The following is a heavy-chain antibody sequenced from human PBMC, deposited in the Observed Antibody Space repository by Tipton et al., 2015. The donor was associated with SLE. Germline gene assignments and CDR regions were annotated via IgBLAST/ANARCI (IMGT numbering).Heavy chain of an antibody. CDR2: VYHSGST. Sequence: TLSLTCTVSGYSISSDYYWGRIRQPPGKGLEWIGSVYHSGSTYYNPSLKSRVTISVDTSKNQFSLKLNSVTAADTAVYYCARGGIQLWNWFDPWGQGTLVTVSS. V-gene: IGHV4-38-2*02. D-gene: IGHD5-18*01. J-gene: IGHJ5*02. CDR3: ARGGIQLWNWFDP. CDR1: GYSISSDYY.